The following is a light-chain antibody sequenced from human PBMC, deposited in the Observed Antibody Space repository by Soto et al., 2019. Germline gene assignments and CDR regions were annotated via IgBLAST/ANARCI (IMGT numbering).Light chain of an antibody. CDR2: KAS. CDR1: QNINIW. Sequence: DIQLTQSPSTLSASVGDRVTITCRASQNINIWLAWYQQKPGKAPKLLIYKASSLESGVPSRFSGSGSGTEFTLTISSLQADDFATYYCQQYNHWYTFGQGTKLEIK. CDR3: QQYNHWYT. V-gene: IGKV1-5*03. J-gene: IGKJ2*01.